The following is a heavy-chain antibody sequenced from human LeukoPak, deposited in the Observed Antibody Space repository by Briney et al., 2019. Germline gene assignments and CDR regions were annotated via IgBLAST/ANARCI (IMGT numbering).Heavy chain of an antibody. J-gene: IGHJ3*02. CDR3: ARSGGHDAFDI. Sequence: SQTLSLTCAISGDSVPSYSAAWSWIRQSPSRGLEWLGRTYYRSKWYNDYAVSVKSRITIHPDTSKNQFSLQLTSVTPEDTAVYYCARSGGHDAFDIWGQGTMVTVSS. CDR2: TYYRSKWYN. CDR1: GDSVPSYSAA. D-gene: IGHD4-23*01. V-gene: IGHV6-1*01.